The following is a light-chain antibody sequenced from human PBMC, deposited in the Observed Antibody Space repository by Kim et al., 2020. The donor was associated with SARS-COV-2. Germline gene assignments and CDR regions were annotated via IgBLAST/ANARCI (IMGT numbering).Light chain of an antibody. Sequence: PGQSITISCIATSSDGGGYNFVSWYQQHPGNAPRLIIYDVSNRPSGVSSRFSGSKSGNTASLTISGLQAEDEADYYCSSSRSRGAVFGTGTKVTVL. CDR3: SSSRSRGAV. V-gene: IGLV2-14*03. J-gene: IGLJ1*01. CDR2: DVS. CDR1: SSDGGGYNF.